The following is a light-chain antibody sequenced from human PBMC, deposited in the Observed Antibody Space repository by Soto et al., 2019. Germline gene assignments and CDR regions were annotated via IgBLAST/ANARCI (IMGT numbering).Light chain of an antibody. Sequence: DIQMTQSPSTLSASVGDRVTITCRASQSISSWLAWYQQKPGKAPKLLIYDASSLESGVPSRFSGSGSGTEFTLTISSLQPDDVATDYCQQYNSYPPWTFGQGTKVEIK. CDR1: QSISSW. CDR2: DAS. CDR3: QQYNSYPPWT. V-gene: IGKV1-5*01. J-gene: IGKJ1*01.